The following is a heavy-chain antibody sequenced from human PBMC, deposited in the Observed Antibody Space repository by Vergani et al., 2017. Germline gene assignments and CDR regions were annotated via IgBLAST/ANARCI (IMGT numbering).Heavy chain of an antibody. V-gene: IGHV3-48*04. CDR3: ARVSQLSNDY. CDR2: ISSSSSTI. D-gene: IGHD6-13*01. Sequence: EVQLVESGGGLVQPGGSLRLSCAASGFTFSSYSMNWVRQAPGKGLEWVSYISSSSSTIYYADSVKGRFTISRDNAKNSLYLQMNSPRAEDTAVYYCARVSQLSNDYWGQGTLVTVSS. J-gene: IGHJ4*02. CDR1: GFTFSSYS.